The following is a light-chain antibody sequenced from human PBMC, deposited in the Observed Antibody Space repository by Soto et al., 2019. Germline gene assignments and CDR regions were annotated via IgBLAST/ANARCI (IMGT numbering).Light chain of an antibody. CDR1: NIGSKS. Sequence: SYELTQTPSVSVAPGQTAMITCAGNNIGSKSVHWCQQKPGQAPVLVVHDDSDRPSGIPERFSGSKSGDMATLTISRVEAGDEADYYCQVWDGSSEHVVFGGGTKLTVL. V-gene: IGLV3-21*02. CDR3: QVWDGSSEHVV. J-gene: IGLJ2*01. CDR2: DDS.